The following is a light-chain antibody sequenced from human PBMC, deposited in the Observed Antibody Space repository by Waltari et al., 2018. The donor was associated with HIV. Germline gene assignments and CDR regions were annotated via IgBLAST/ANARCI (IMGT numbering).Light chain of an antibody. CDR3: QTTDTNGVVV. CDR1: AFPSRY. V-gene: IGLV3-25*03. Sequence: SSALTQTPSVSVSPGQTATITCSGEAFPSRYAHWYHQRAGRATFLVIYQDHKRPSGIPDRFSGSISGTVLTLTISGVQTEDEGDYYCQTTDTNGVVVFGGGTKVTGL. J-gene: IGLJ2*01. CDR2: QDH.